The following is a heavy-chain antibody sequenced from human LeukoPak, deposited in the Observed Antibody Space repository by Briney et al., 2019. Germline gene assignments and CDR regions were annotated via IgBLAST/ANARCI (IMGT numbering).Heavy chain of an antibody. V-gene: IGHV4-30-2*01. CDR2: IYHSGST. Sequence: PSQTLSLTCTVSGGSISSGSYYWSWIRQPAGKGLEWIGYIYHSGSTYYNPSLKSRVTISVDRSKNQFSLKLSSVTAADTAVYYCARFFPPPNGGLDYWGQGTLVTVSS. J-gene: IGHJ4*02. D-gene: IGHD4-23*01. CDR3: ARFFPPPNGGLDY. CDR1: GGSISSGSYY.